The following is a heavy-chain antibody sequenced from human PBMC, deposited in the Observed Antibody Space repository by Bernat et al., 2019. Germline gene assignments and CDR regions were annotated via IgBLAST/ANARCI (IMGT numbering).Heavy chain of an antibody. D-gene: IGHD3-10*01. CDR3: AREDNYYGSGSYYRVNGMDV. Sequence: QVQLVQSGAEVKKPGASVKVSCKASGYTFTGYYMHWVRQAPGQGLEWMGWINPNSGGTNYAQKFQGWVTMTRDTSISTVYMELSRLRSDDTAVYYCAREDNYYGSGSYYRVNGMDVWGQGTTVTVSS. V-gene: IGHV1-2*04. J-gene: IGHJ6*02. CDR1: GYTFTGYY. CDR2: INPNSGGT.